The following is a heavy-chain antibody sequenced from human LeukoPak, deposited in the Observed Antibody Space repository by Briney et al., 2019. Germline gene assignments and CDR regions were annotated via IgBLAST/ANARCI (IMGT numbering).Heavy chain of an antibody. CDR2: ISSSGSTI. J-gene: IGHJ4*02. Sequence: GGSLRLSCAASGFTFSSYEMNWVRQAPGKGLEWVSYISSSGSTIYYADSVKGRFTISRDNAKNSLYLQMNSLRAEDTAVYYCATAAGRWLPFFDYWGQGTLVTVSS. D-gene: IGHD5-24*01. V-gene: IGHV3-48*03. CDR1: GFTFSSYE. CDR3: ATAAGRWLPFFDY.